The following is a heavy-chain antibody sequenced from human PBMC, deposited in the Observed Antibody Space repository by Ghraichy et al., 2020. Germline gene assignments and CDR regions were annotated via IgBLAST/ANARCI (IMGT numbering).Heavy chain of an antibody. CDR3: ARGPHVDWLLLSTESYYFDY. J-gene: IGHJ4*02. CDR2: IYYSGST. CDR1: GGSISSYY. D-gene: IGHD3-9*01. Sequence: SETLSLTCTVSGGSISSYYWSWIRQPPGKGLEWIGYIYYSGSTNYNPSLKSRVTISVDTSKNQFSLKLSSVTSADTAVYYCARGPHVDWLLLSTESYYFDYWGQGTLVTVSS. V-gene: IGHV4-59*01.